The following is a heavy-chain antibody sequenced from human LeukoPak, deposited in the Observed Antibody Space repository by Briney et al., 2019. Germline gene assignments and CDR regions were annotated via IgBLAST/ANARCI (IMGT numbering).Heavy chain of an antibody. CDR1: GGPISSYY. CDR3: ARVSYAFDI. J-gene: IGHJ3*02. CDR2: IYYSGST. V-gene: IGHV4-59*01. Sequence: SETLSLTCTVSGGPISSYYWSWIRQPPGKGLEWIGYIYYSGSTNYNPSLKSRVTISVDTSKNQFSLKLSSVTAADTAVYYCARVSYAFDIWGQGTMVTVSS.